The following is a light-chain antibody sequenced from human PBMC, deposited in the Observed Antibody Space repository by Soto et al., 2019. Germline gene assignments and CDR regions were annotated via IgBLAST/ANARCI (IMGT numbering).Light chain of an antibody. V-gene: IGKV1-39*01. Sequence: DIPMAQSPSSLSSSVGDRVTISWRASQSISSYLNWYQQKPGKAPKLLIYAASSLQSGVPSRFSGSGSGTDFTLTISSLQPEDFATYYCQQSYSTPRTFGQGTKVDIK. CDR2: AAS. J-gene: IGKJ1*01. CDR3: QQSYSTPRT. CDR1: QSISSY.